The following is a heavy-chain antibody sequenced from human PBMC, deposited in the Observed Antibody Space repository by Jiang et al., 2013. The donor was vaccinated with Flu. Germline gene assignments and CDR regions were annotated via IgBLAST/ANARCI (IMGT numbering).Heavy chain of an antibody. CDR1: GYTFTSYD. Sequence: EVKKPGASVKVSCKASGYTFTSYDINWVRQATGQGLEWMGWMNPNSGNTGYAQKFQGRVTMTRNTSISTAYMELSSLRSEDTAVYYCAGKAYYYDSSGQIDAFDIWGQGTMVTVSS. CDR2: MNPNSGNT. V-gene: IGHV1-8*01. D-gene: IGHD3-22*01. J-gene: IGHJ3*02. CDR3: AGKAYYYDSSGQIDAFDI.